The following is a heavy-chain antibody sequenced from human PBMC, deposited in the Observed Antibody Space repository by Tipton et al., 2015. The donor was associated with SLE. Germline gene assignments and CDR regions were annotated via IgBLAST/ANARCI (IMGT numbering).Heavy chain of an antibody. Sequence: LRLSCTVSGGSISSSSYYWGWIRQPPGKGLEWIGSIYYSGSTYYNPSLKSRVTISVDTSKNQFSLKLSSVTAADTAVYYCARQSGELLRFGELLYYFDYWGQGTLVTVSS. CDR1: GGSISSSSYY. CDR3: ARQSGELLRFGELLYYFDY. J-gene: IGHJ4*02. D-gene: IGHD3-10*01. V-gene: IGHV4-39*01. CDR2: IYYSGST.